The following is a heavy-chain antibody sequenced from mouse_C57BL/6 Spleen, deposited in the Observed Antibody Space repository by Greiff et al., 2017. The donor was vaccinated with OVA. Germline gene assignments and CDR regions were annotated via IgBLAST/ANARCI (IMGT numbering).Heavy chain of an antibody. Sequence: QVQLKESGAELVKPGASVKISCKASGYAFSSYWMNWVKQRPGKGLEWIGQIYPGDGDTNYNGKFKGKATLTADKSSSTAYMQLSSLTSEDSAVYFCAREGDGSHWYFDVWGTGTTVTVSS. J-gene: IGHJ1*03. CDR2: IYPGDGDT. CDR3: AREGDGSHWYFDV. D-gene: IGHD2-3*01. V-gene: IGHV1-80*01. CDR1: GYAFSSYW.